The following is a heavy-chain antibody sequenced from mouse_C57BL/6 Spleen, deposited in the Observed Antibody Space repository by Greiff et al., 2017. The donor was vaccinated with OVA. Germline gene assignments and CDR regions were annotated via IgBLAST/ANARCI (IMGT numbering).Heavy chain of an antibody. CDR2: IDPSDSYT. Sequence: QVQLQQPGAELVMPGASVKLSCKASGYTFTSYWMHWVKQRPGQGLEWIGEIDPSDSYTNYNQKFKGKSTLTVDKSSSTAYMQLSSLTSEDSAVHYCARSRLRKDYAMDYWGQGTSVTVSS. CDR3: ARSRLRKDYAMDY. V-gene: IGHV1-69*01. J-gene: IGHJ4*01. D-gene: IGHD3-2*02. CDR1: GYTFTSYW.